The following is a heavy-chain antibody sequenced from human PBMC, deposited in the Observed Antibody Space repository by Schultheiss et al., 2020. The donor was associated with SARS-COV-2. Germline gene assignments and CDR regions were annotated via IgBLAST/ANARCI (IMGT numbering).Heavy chain of an antibody. V-gene: IGHV4-34*01. Sequence: SETLSLTCAVYGGSFSGYYWSWIRQPPGKGLEWIGEINHSGSTNYNPSLKSRVTILVDTSKNQFSLKLSSVTAADTAVYYCARGGPSYGSPGWGYYYYYGMDVWGQGTTVTVSS. J-gene: IGHJ6*02. CDR1: GGSFSGYY. D-gene: IGHD1-26*01. CDR3: ARGGPSYGSPGWGYYYYYGMDV. CDR2: INHSGST.